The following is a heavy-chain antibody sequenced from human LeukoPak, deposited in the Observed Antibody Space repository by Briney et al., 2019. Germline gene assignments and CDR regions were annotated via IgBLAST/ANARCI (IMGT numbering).Heavy chain of an antibody. V-gene: IGHV3-30*02. CDR3: ARAFGLVTHPTRDYYYMDV. J-gene: IGHJ6*03. CDR2: IRYDGSNK. Sequence: GGSLRLSCAASGFTFSSYGMHWVRQAPGKGLEWVAFIRYDGSNKYYADSVKGRFTISRDNSKNTLYLQMNSLRAEDTAVYYCARAFGLVTHPTRDYYYMDVWGEGTTVTISS. CDR1: GFTFSSYG. D-gene: IGHD3/OR15-3a*01.